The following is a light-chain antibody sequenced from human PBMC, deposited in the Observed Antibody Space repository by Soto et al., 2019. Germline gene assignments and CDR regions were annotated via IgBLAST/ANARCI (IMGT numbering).Light chain of an antibody. J-gene: IGLJ2*01. CDR2: DVS. Sequence: QPVLTQPRSVSGSPGQSVTISCTGTSSDVGGYNYVSWYQQHPGKAPKLMIYDVSKRPSGVPDRFSGSKSGNTASLTISGLQAEDEADYSCCSYAGATAVFGGGTKLTVL. CDR3: CSYAGATAV. V-gene: IGLV2-11*01. CDR1: SSDVGGYNY.